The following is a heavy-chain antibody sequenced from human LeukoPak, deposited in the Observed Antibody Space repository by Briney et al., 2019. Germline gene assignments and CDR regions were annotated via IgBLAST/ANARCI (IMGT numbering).Heavy chain of an antibody. V-gene: IGHV4-30-4*08. CDR1: GGSISSGDYY. Sequence: SQTLSLTCTVSGGSISSGDYYRSWIRQPPGKGLEWIGYIYYSGSTYYNPSLKSRVTISVDTSKNQFSLKLSSVTAADTAVYYCARGLRFLEWLFPSFDYWGQGTLVTVSS. D-gene: IGHD3-3*01. CDR2: IYYSGST. CDR3: ARGLRFLEWLFPSFDY. J-gene: IGHJ4*02.